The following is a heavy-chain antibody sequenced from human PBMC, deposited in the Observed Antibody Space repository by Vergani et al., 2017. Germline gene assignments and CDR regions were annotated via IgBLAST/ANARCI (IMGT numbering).Heavy chain of an antibody. Sequence: QLLESGGGLIQPGGSLRLSCAASGFTFNSYAMTWVRQAPGKGLEWVSCINNNGCSTYYADSVKGRFTISRDHSKHTLYLQMTDLRAEDTATYYCAKVCGSTSCPYGGGAFDVWGHGTMVTVSS. V-gene: IGHV3-23*01. J-gene: IGHJ3*01. CDR1: GFTFNSYA. CDR3: AKVCGSTSCPYGGGAFDV. CDR2: INNNGCST. D-gene: IGHD2-2*01.